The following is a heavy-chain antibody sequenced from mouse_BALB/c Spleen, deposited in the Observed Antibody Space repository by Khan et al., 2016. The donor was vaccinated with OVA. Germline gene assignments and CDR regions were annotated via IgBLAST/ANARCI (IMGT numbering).Heavy chain of an antibody. Sequence: VQLQQSGAELVKPGASVKLSCKASGYTFTSFYIYRVKQRPGQGLEGVGEINPSNGGTNFNEKFKNKATLTVDKSSSTAYMQLSSLTSEDSAVYYCTRGGYGSPFAYWGQGTLVTVS. CDR1: GYTFTSFY. D-gene: IGHD1-1*01. CDR3: TRGGYGSPFAY. V-gene: IGHV1S81*02. J-gene: IGHJ3*01. CDR2: INPSNGGT.